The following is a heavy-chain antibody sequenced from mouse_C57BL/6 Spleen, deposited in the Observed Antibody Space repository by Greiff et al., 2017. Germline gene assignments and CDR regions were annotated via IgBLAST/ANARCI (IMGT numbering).Heavy chain of an antibody. D-gene: IGHD2-1*01. CDR2: IYPGSGNT. V-gene: IGHV1-76*01. Sequence: QVQLKESGAELVRPGASVKLSCKASGYTFTDYYINWVKQRPGQGLEWIARIYPGSGNTYYNEKFKGKATLTAEKSSSTAYMQLSSLTSEDSAVYFCASNYYFYFDYWGQGTTLTVSS. J-gene: IGHJ2*01. CDR3: ASNYYFYFDY. CDR1: GYTFTDYY.